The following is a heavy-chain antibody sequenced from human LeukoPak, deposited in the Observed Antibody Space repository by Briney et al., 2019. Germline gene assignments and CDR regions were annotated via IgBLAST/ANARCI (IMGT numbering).Heavy chain of an antibody. CDR2: IYYSGST. J-gene: IGHJ5*02. CDR1: GYSISSGYY. D-gene: IGHD3-22*01. Sequence: SETLSLTCAVSGYSISSGYYWSWIRQPPGKGLEWIGYIYYSGSTNYNPSLKSRVTISVDTSKNQFSLKLSSVTAADTAVYYCARRMYYYDSSGYGGYWLDPWGQGTLVTVSS. V-gene: IGHV4-38-2*01. CDR3: ARRMYYYDSSGYGGYWLDP.